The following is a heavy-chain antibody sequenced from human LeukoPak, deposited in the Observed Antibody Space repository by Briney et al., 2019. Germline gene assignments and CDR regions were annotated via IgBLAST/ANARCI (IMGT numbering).Heavy chain of an antibody. D-gene: IGHD2-15*01. J-gene: IGHJ6*03. V-gene: IGHV4-59*12. CDR3: ARGRGWPNYYYYYYMDV. CDR2: IYYSGST. Sequence: SETLSLTCPVSGGSISSYYWSWIRQPPGKGLEWIGYIYYSGSTNYNPSLKSRVTISVDTSKNQFSLKLSSVTAADTAVYYCARGRGWPNYYYYYYMDVWGKRTTVTVSS. CDR1: GGSISSYY.